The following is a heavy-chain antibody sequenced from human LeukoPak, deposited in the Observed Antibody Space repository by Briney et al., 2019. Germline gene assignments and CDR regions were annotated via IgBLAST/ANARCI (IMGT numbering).Heavy chain of an antibody. J-gene: IGHJ2*01. CDR3: ARQGVGATVDL. Sequence: SETLSLTCAVSGGSISSSSYYWGWIRQPPGKGLEWIGSIYYSGSTYYNPSLKSRVTISVDTSKNQFSLKLSSVTAADTAVYYCARQGVGATVDLWGRGTPVTVSS. V-gene: IGHV4-39*01. CDR1: GGSISSSSYY. CDR2: IYYSGST. D-gene: IGHD1-26*01.